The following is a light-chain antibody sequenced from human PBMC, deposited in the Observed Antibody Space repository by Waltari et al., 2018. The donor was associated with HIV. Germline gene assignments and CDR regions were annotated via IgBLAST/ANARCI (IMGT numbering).Light chain of an antibody. CDR3: CSFAASTALL. CDR1: TSYIGTYAF. J-gene: IGLJ2*01. Sequence: QSALTQPASVSGSPGQSTTIPCTGTTSYIGTYAFGSWYQPHPGKPPELIMFEVSERPSGVSDRFSGSKSGNTASLTISELQPDDEDDYYCCSFAASTALLFGGRTKLTVL. CDR2: EVS. V-gene: IGLV2-23*02.